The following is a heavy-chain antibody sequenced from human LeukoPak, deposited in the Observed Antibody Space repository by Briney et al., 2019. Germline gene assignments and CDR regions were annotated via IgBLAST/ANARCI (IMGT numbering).Heavy chain of an antibody. CDR2: ISYDGSNK. CDR3: AKDLGYCSSTSCREDYYYYGMDV. Sequence: GGSLRLSCAASGFTFSSYGMHWVRQAPGKGLEWVAVISYDGSNKYYADSVKGRFTISRDNSKNTLYLQMNSLRVEDTAVYYCAKDLGYCSSTSCREDYYYYGMDVWGQGTTVTVSS. J-gene: IGHJ6*02. V-gene: IGHV3-30*18. CDR1: GFTFSSYG. D-gene: IGHD2-2*01.